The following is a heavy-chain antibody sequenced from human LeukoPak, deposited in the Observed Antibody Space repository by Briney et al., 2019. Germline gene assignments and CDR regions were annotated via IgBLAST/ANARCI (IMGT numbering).Heavy chain of an antibody. J-gene: IGHJ4*02. D-gene: IGHD3-10*01. CDR1: GGSFSGYY. CDR3: ARQRELLWFGELLPSPFDY. V-gene: IGHV4-34*01. CDR2: INHSGST. Sequence: SETLSLTCAVYGGSFSGYYWSWIRQPPGKGLEWIGEINHSGSTNYNPSLKSRVTISVDTSKNQFSLKLSSVTAADTAVYYCARQRELLWFGELLPSPFDYWGQGTLVTVSS.